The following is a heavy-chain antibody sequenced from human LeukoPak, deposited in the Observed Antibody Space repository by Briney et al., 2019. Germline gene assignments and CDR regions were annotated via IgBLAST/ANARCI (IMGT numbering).Heavy chain of an antibody. D-gene: IGHD3-10*01. CDR1: GFIFDSFA. J-gene: IGHJ6*02. V-gene: IGHV3-23*01. CDR2: TGGDGSRA. CDR3: AKYPPGTYYRGPAMDV. Sequence: GGSLRLSCAAAGFIFDSFAMTWVRQAPGKGLEWVSATGGDGSRAFYADSVKGRFTISRDNSKNTLYLRLDSLRAEDTAVYYCAKYPPGTYYRGPAMDVWGQGTTVTV.